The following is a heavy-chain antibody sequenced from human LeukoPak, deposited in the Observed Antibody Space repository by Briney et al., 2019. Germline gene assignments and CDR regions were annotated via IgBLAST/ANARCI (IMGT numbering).Heavy chain of an antibody. D-gene: IGHD3-3*01. CDR3: AKDLEEIYGFWSGVSSRYNWFDP. Sequence: GGSLRLSCAASEFTFSSYSMNWVRQAPGKGLEWVSYITNSGNSKSYADSVKGRFTISRDNSKNTLYLQMNSLRAEDTAVYYCAKDLEEIYGFWSGVSSRYNWFDPWGQGTLVTVSS. CDR1: EFTFSSYS. J-gene: IGHJ5*02. CDR2: ITNSGNSK. V-gene: IGHV3-48*01.